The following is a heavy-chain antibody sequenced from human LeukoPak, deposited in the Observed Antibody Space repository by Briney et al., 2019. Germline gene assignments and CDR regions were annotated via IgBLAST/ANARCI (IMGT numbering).Heavy chain of an antibody. Sequence: GGSLRLSCVASGFTFSSYWMSWVCQAPGKGLEWVANIKQDGSEKYYVDSVRGRFTISRDNVKNSLYLQMNSLRAEDTAVYYCARGGKLYYDSSGYPGDYWGQGTLVTVSS. CDR1: GFTFSSYW. CDR3: ARGGKLYYDSSGYPGDY. CDR2: IKQDGSEK. V-gene: IGHV3-7*01. D-gene: IGHD3-22*01. J-gene: IGHJ4*02.